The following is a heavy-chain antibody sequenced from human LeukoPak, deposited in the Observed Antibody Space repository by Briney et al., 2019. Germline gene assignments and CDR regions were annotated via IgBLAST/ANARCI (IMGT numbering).Heavy chain of an antibody. J-gene: IGHJ6*02. CDR2: VDPAGDT. Sequence: GGSLRLFCVASGFTFIRYDIHWVRQATGKGLEWVSTVDPAGDTYYPASVKGRFIISRENAKHSSSLQMNSLRAEDTAVYYCVRAAPNSRYDYNGLDVWGQGTTVIVSS. D-gene: IGHD4-23*01. V-gene: IGHV3-13*01. CDR3: VRAAPNSRYDYNGLDV. CDR1: GFTFIRYD.